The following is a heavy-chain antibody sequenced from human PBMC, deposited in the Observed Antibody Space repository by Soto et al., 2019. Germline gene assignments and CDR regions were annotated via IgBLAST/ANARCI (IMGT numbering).Heavy chain of an antibody. CDR3: ARGVVVVAASQLGWFDP. D-gene: IGHD2-15*01. Sequence: SVKVSCKASGGTFSRDAISWVRQAPGQGLEWMGGIIPMFGTAEYVQKFQGRLTITADESTTTAYMELRSLRSDDTAVYYCARGVVVVAASQLGWFDPWGQGTLVTVSS. CDR1: GGTFSRDA. CDR2: IIPMFGTA. V-gene: IGHV1-69*13. J-gene: IGHJ5*02.